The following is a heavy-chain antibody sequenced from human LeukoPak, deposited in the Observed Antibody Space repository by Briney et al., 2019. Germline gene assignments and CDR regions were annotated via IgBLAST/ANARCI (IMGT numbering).Heavy chain of an antibody. Sequence: ASVKVSCKASGYTFTGYYMHWVRQAPGQGLEWMGWINPNSGGTNYAQKFQGRVTMTRDTSISTAYMELSRPRSDDTAVYYCARDRGGVTIFEADYWGQGTLVTVSS. CDR2: INPNSGGT. CDR1: GYTFTGYY. D-gene: IGHD3-3*01. V-gene: IGHV1-2*02. CDR3: ARDRGGVTIFEADY. J-gene: IGHJ4*02.